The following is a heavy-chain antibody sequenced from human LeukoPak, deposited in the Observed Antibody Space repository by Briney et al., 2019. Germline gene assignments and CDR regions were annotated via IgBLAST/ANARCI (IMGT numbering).Heavy chain of an antibody. CDR3: AREGVANNWFDP. CDR2: INPNSGGT. Sequence: ASVKVSCKTSGYTFTGYYMHWVRQAPGQGLEWMGWINPNSGGTNYAQKFQGWVTMTRDTSISTAYMELSRLRSDDTAVYYCAREGVANNWFDPWGQGTLDTVSS. V-gene: IGHV1-2*04. D-gene: IGHD3-3*01. J-gene: IGHJ5*02. CDR1: GYTFTGYY.